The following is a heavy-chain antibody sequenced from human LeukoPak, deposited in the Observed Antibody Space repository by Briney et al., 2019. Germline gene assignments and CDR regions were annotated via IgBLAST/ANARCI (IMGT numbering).Heavy chain of an antibody. Sequence: GGSLRLSCAASGFTFSSYSMNWVRQAPGKGLEWVSYISSSSSTIYYADSVKGRFTISRDNSKNTLYLQMNSLRAEDTAVYYCARVCPRGYYAGPYDYWGQGTLVTVSS. CDR1: GFTFSSYS. V-gene: IGHV3-48*01. CDR3: ARVCPRGYYAGPYDY. CDR2: ISSSSSTI. D-gene: IGHD3-22*01. J-gene: IGHJ4*02.